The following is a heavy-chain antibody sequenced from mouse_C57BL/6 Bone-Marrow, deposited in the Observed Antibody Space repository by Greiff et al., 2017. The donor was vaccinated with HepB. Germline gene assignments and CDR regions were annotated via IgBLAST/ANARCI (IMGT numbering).Heavy chain of an antibody. J-gene: IGHJ4*01. CDR1: GFTFSDFY. Sequence: EVNVVESGGGLVQSGRSLRLSCATSGFTFSDFYMEWVRQAPGKGLEWIAASRNKANDYTTEYSASVKGRFIVSRDTSQSILYLQMNALRAEDTAIYYGARDAPVVAGDYAMDYWGQGTSVTVSS. V-gene: IGHV7-1*01. CDR3: ARDAPVVAGDYAMDY. D-gene: IGHD1-1*01. CDR2: SRNKANDYTT.